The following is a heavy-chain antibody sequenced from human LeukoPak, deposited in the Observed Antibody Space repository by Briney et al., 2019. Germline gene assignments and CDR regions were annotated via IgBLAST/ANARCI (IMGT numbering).Heavy chain of an antibody. CDR3: ARETSYGEMFDY. D-gene: IGHD4-17*01. J-gene: IGHJ4*02. CDR2: IKQDGSEK. V-gene: IGHV3-7*01. Sequence: GGSLRLSCAASGFTFSSYWKSWVRQAPGKGLEWVANIKQDGSEKYYVDSVKGRFTISRDNAKNSLYLQMNSLRAEDTAVYYCARETSYGEMFDYWGQGTLVTVSS. CDR1: GFTFSSYW.